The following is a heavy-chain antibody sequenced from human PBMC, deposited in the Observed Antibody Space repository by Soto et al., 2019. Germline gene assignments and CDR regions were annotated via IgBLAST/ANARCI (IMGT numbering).Heavy chain of an antibody. CDR1: GYTFNSYY. J-gene: IGHJ4*02. V-gene: IGHV1-46*02. D-gene: IGHD3-22*01. CDR2: INPSSGST. Sequence: ASVKVSCKASGYTFNSYYMHWVRQAPGQGLEWMGVINPSSGSTNYAQKFQGRVIVTSDTSTSTVYMELNSLRAEDTAVYYCAKDLQYYDSSGPADYWGQGTLVTVSS. CDR3: AKDLQYYDSSGPADY.